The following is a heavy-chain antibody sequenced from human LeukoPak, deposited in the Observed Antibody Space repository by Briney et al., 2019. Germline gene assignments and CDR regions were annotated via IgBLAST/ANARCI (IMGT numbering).Heavy chain of an antibody. CDR2: ISSSGTYI. CDR1: GFTFSSYS. J-gene: IGHJ4*02. CDR3: ARTSSGFDY. Sequence: PGGSLRLSCAASGFTFSSYSMNWVRQAPGKGLEWVSSISSSGTYINYADSVKGRFTISRDNAKNSLYLQMNSLRAEDTAVYHCARTSSGFDYWGQGALVTVSS. D-gene: IGHD2-8*02. V-gene: IGHV3-21*01.